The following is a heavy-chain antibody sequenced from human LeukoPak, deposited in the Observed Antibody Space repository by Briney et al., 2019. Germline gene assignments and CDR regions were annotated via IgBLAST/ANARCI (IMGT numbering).Heavy chain of an antibody. Sequence: ASVKVSCKASGGTFSSYAISWVRQAPGQGLEWMGGIIPIFGTANYAQKFQGSVTITADESTSTAYMELSSLRSEDTAVYYCARDGGSIAAPLFDYWGQGTLVTVSS. D-gene: IGHD6-13*01. CDR3: ARDGGSIAAPLFDY. J-gene: IGHJ4*02. CDR2: IIPIFGTA. CDR1: GGTFSSYA. V-gene: IGHV1-69*13.